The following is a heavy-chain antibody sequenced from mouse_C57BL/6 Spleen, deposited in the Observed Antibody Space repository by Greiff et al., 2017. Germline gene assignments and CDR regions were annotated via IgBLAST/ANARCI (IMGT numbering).Heavy chain of an antibody. CDR3: ARDQETGYFDY. CDR2: ISDGGSYT. CDR1: GFTFSSYA. Sequence: EVMLVEFGGGLVKPGGSLKLSCAASGFTFSSYAMSWVRQTPEKRLEWVATISDGGSYTYYPDNVKGRFTISRDNAKNNLYLQMSHLKSEDTAMYYCARDQETGYFDYWGQGTTLTVSS. V-gene: IGHV5-4*01. J-gene: IGHJ2*01.